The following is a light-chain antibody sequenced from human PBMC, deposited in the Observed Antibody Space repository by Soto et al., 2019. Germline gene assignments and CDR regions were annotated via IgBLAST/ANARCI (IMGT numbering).Light chain of an antibody. CDR3: AAWDDSLNGVV. J-gene: IGLJ2*01. Sequence: QLVLTQPPSASGTPGQKVTISCSGSGSNIGSNTVNWYQQLPGTAPQLLIYSNNQRPSGVPDRFSGSKSGTSASLAISGLQSEDEADYYCAAWDDSLNGVVFGGGTKLTVL. CDR2: SNN. CDR1: GSNIGSNT. V-gene: IGLV1-44*01.